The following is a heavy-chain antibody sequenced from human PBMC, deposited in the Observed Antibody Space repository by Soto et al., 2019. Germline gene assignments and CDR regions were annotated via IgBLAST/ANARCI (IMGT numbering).Heavy chain of an antibody. CDR3: ARGPEYSSSWYFYYGMDV. Sequence: SETLSLTCTVSGGSVSSGSYYWSWIRQPPGKGLEWIGYIYYSGSTNYNPSLKSRVTISVDTSKNQFSLKLSSVTAADTAVYYCARGPEYSSSWYFYYGMDVWGQGTTVTVSS. CDR2: IYYSGST. D-gene: IGHD6-13*01. CDR1: GGSVSSGSYY. J-gene: IGHJ6*02. V-gene: IGHV4-61*01.